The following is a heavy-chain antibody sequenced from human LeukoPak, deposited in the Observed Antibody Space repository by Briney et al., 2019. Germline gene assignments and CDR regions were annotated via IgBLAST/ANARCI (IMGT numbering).Heavy chain of an antibody. CDR2: INPNSGGT. CDR1: GTTFTGYY. J-gene: IGHJ6*03. Sequence: GASVKVSCKASGTTFTGYYIHWVRLAPGQGLEWMGWINPNSGGTAYAQNFQGRVTMTKDTSITTAYMELSRLRSDDTAVYYCARDLGYYGSGSSYYYYYMDVWGKGTTVTISS. CDR3: ARDLGYYGSGSSYYYYYMDV. V-gene: IGHV1-2*02. D-gene: IGHD3-10*01.